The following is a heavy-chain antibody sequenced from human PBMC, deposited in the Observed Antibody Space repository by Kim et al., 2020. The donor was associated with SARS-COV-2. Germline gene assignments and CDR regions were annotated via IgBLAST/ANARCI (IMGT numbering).Heavy chain of an antibody. V-gene: IGHV3-33*01. J-gene: IGHJ4*02. CDR2: DGNNK. CDR3: ASHSPDY. Sequence: DGNNKFYVDSVKGRFTISRDNSKNTVYLQMNSLRVEDTGVYYCASHSPDYWGQGTLVTVSS.